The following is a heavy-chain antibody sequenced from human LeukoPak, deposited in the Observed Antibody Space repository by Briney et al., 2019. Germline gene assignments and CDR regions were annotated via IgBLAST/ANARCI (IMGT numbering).Heavy chain of an antibody. D-gene: IGHD4-11*01. V-gene: IGHV3-74*01. CDR1: GFTFSNYW. Sequence: PGGSLRLSCAAPGFTFSNYWMHWVRQVPGKGLVWVSRINTGGGSTTYADSVKGRFTISRDNAKNTLYLQMNSLRAEDTAVYYCARSNHADDYWGQGTLVTVSS. J-gene: IGHJ4*02. CDR3: ARSNHADDY. CDR2: INTGGGST.